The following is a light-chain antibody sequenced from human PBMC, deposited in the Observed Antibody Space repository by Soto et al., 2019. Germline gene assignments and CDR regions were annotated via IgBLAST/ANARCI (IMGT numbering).Light chain of an antibody. CDR1: QSVGSN. Sequence: IGMTQSPTTLTESPGERVTLSCRARQSVGSNLDWYQQRPGQAPRLLMYGASTRAGGIPARFTGSGSGTEFTLTISSLQSEDFATYYCQQHFSCPLTFGEGTKVDIK. J-gene: IGKJ4*01. CDR3: QQHFSCPLT. V-gene: IGKV3-15*01. CDR2: GAS.